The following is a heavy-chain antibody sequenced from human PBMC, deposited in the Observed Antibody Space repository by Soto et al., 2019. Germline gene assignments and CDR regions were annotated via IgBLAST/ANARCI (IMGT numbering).Heavy chain of an antibody. J-gene: IGHJ5*02. CDR2: IRSKAYGGTT. V-gene: IGHV3-49*03. Sequence: GSLRLSCTASGFTFGDYAMSWFRQAPGKGLEWVGFIRSKAYGGTTEYAASVKGRFTISRDDSKSIAYLQMNSLKTEDTAVYYCTREGKSLLVATSRPYWFDPWGQGTLVTVSS. CDR1: GFTFGDYA. D-gene: IGHD5-12*01. CDR3: TREGKSLLVATSRPYWFDP.